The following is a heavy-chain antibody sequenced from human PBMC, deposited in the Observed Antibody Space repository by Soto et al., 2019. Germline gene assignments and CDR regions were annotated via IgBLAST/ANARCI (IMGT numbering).Heavy chain of an antibody. J-gene: IGHJ5*01. D-gene: IGHD5-18*01. CDR1: GGSVSSGSYY. Sequence: SETLSLTCTVSGGSVSSGSYYWSWIRQPPGKGLEWIGYIYYSGSTNYNPSLKSRVTISVDTSKNQFSLKLSSVTAADTAVYYCARGVPYSYGYVSWLDSRGQGTLVTVSS. V-gene: IGHV4-61*01. CDR3: ARGVPYSYGYVSWLDS. CDR2: IYYSGST.